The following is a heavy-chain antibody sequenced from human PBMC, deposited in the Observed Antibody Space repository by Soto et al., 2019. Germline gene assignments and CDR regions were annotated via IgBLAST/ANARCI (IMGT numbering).Heavy chain of an antibody. CDR1: GFSLTTGRMG. CDR2: FFSDVER. CDR3: ARVNAVSSSHYYGLDA. J-gene: IGHJ6*02. D-gene: IGHD6-6*01. V-gene: IGHV2-26*03. Sequence: SGPTLVNPTDPLTLTCNISGFSLTTGRMGVSWIRQAPGKALEWLANFFSDVERSYSPSLQRRLTLSSESSGTQVILSMTDMGPVDAATYFCARVNAVSSSHYYGLDAWGQGTTVTVSS.